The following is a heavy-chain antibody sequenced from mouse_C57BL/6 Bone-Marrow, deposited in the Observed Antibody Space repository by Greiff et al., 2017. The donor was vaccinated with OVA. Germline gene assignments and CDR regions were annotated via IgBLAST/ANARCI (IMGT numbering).Heavy chain of an antibody. D-gene: IGHD1-2*01. Sequence: QVTLKECGPGILQSSQTLSLTCSFSGFSLSTSGMGVSWIRQPSGKGLEWLAHLYWDDDKRYNPSLKSRPTISKDSSRTQDFLQITSVDPAATASYYCARNPLLRYWYVDVWGTGNTVTVSS. CDR3: ARNPLLRYWYVDV. V-gene: IGHV8-12*01. CDR2: LYWDDDK. CDR1: GFSLSTSGMG. J-gene: IGHJ1*03.